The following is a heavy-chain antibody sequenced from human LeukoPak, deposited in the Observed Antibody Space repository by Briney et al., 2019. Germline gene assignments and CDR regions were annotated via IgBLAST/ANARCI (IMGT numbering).Heavy chain of an antibody. CDR3: AKGFRIQMDN. D-gene: IGHD1-1*01. J-gene: IGHJ4*02. CDR2: ISGSGTNT. Sequence: GGSLRLSCAASRFTFNNYGMSWARQAPGKGLEWVSAISGSGTNTYYADSVKGRFTISRDNSKNTLYLQMNSLRAEDTAVYYCAKGFRIQMDNWGQGTLVTVSS. V-gene: IGHV3-23*01. CDR1: RFTFNNYG.